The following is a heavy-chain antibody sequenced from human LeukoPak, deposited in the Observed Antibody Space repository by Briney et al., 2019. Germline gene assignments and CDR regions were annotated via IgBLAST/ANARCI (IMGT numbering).Heavy chain of an antibody. CDR1: GYSFTSYW. CDR2: IYPGDSDT. V-gene: IGHV5-51*01. D-gene: IGHD2-15*01. CDR3: ARPRSPRGYCSGGSCNQYYFDY. J-gene: IGHJ4*02. Sequence: GESLKISCKGSGYSFTSYWIGWVRQMPGKGLEWMGIIYPGDSDTRYSPSFQGQVTISADKSISTAYLQWSGLKASDTAMYYCARPRSPRGYCSGGSCNQYYFDYWGQGTLVTVSS.